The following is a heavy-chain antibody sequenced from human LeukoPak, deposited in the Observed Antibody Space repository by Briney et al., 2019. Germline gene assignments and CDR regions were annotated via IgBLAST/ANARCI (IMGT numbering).Heavy chain of an antibody. J-gene: IGHJ4*02. CDR3: ARETGYSSSWYDY. CDR2: IIPIFGTA. V-gene: IGHV1-69*05. Sequence: GASVKVSCKASGGTFSSYAISWVRQAPGQGLEWMGGIIPIFGTANYAQKFQGRVTMTTDTSTSTAYMELRSLRSDDTAVYYCARETGYSSSWYDYWGQGTLVTVSS. D-gene: IGHD6-13*01. CDR1: GGTFSSYA.